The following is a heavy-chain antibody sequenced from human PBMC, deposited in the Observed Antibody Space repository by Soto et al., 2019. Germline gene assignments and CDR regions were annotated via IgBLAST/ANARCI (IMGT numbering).Heavy chain of an antibody. Sequence: QITLKESGPTLVKPTQTLTLTCTVSGFSLSTRGMGVGWIRQPPGKALEWLALIYWDDDKRYSPSLKSRLTLTKDTSKNQVVLTMTNVDPVDTGTYSCERDSSGYYGMDVWGQGTTVTVSS. V-gene: IGHV2-5*02. CDR1: GFSLSTRGMG. CDR2: IYWDDDK. J-gene: IGHJ6*02. CDR3: ERDSSGYYGMDV. D-gene: IGHD6-6*01.